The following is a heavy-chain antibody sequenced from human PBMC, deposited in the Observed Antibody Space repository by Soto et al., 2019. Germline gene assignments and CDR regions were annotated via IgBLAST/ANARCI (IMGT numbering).Heavy chain of an antibody. CDR3: ARLPTPYYSSSYHYYGMDV. D-gene: IGHD6-13*01. V-gene: IGHV5-51*01. CDR1: GYSFSTDW. CDR2: IYPSDFDA. J-gene: IGHJ6*02. Sequence: PGESLKISCRGSGYSFSTDWNGWVRQMPGKGLEWVAIIYPSDFDAKYSPSFQGQVTISADKSISTAYLQWSSLKASDTAMYYCARLPTPYYSSSYHYYGMDVRGQGTTVTVSS.